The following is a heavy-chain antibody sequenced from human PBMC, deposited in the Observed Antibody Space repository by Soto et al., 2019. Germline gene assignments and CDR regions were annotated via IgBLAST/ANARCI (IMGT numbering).Heavy chain of an antibody. CDR3: TPSPGIAAADNWFDP. Sequence: GGSLRLSCTASGFTFGDYAMSWFRQAPGKGLEWVGFIRSKAYGGTTEYAASVKGRFTISRDDSKSIAYLQMNSLKTEDTAVYCCTPSPGIAAADNWFDPWGQGTLVTVSS. D-gene: IGHD6-13*01. J-gene: IGHJ5*02. V-gene: IGHV3-49*03. CDR2: IRSKAYGGTT. CDR1: GFTFGDYA.